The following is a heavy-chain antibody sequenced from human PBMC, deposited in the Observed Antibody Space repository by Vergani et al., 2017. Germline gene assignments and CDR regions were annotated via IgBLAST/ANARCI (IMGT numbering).Heavy chain of an antibody. D-gene: IGHD6-6*01. Sequence: QVQLVQSGAEVKKPGSSVKVACQASGGTFSNYILSWVRQAPGQGLEWMGRIIPIFKRPDYAQKFQGRVTITADESTSTAYMELSSLRSEDTAVYYCAIRVSIGDPIDPWGQGTLVTVSS. CDR2: IIPIFKRP. CDR1: GGTFSNYI. J-gene: IGHJ5*02. V-gene: IGHV1-69*13. CDR3: AIRVSIGDPIDP.